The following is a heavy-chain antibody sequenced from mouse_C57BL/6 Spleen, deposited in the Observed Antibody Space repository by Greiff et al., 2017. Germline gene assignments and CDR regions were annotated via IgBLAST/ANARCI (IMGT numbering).Heavy chain of an antibody. CDR3: ARHPHYERRGDYAMGD. CDR1: GYTFTSYW. J-gene: IGHJ4*01. Sequence: VQLQQPGAELVRPGTSVKLSCKASGYTFTSYWMHWVKQRPGQGLEWIGVIDPSDSYTNYNQKFKGKATLTVDPSSSTAYMQLSSLTSEDAAVYYDARHPHYERRGDYAMGDWGQGTSVTVAS. CDR2: IDPSDSYT. D-gene: IGHD2-4*01. V-gene: IGHV1-59*01.